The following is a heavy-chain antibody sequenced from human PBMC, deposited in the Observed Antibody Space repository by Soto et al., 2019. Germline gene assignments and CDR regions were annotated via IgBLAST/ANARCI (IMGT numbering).Heavy chain of an antibody. CDR2: IKSKTDGGTT. D-gene: IGHD3-10*01. CDR3: QGVKMNYYYGMDV. Sequence: GALRLSCAASGFTFSNAWMSWVRQAPGKGLEWVGRIKSKTDGGTTDYAAPVKGRFTISRDDSKNTLYLQMNSLKTEDTAVYYCQGVKMNYYYGMDVWGQGTTVTVSS. J-gene: IGHJ6*02. CDR1: GFTFSNAW. V-gene: IGHV3-15*01.